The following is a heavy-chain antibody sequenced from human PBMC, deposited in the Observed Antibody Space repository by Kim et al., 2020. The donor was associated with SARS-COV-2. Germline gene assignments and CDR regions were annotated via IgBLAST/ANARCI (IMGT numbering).Heavy chain of an antibody. J-gene: IGHJ4*02. D-gene: IGHD3-9*01. Sequence: SETLSLTCTVSGGSISSSYWSWIRQPAGKGLEWIGRIYTSGSTNYNPSLKSRVTMSVDTSKNQFSLKLSPVTAADTAVYYCARLVMGGLSNIRSTTTKYYFDYWGQGTLVTVSS. CDR3: ARLVMGGLSNIRSTTTKYYFDY. V-gene: IGHV4-4*07. CDR1: GGSISSSY. CDR2: IYTSGST.